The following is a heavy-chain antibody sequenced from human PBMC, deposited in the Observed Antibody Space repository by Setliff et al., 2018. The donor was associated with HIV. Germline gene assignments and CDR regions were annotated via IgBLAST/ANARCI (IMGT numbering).Heavy chain of an antibody. CDR3: ARQSYYYYNMDV. CDR2: IDPTDSYI. CDR1: GYGFASYW. D-gene: IGHD2-21*01. V-gene: IGHV5-10-1*01. J-gene: IGHJ6*02. Sequence: AGESLKISCKGSGYGFASYWISWVRQMPGKGLEWMGRIDPTDSYINDSPPYQGHVTISVDKPISTVYLQWSSLKASDTAIYYCARQSYYYYNMDVWGQGTTVTV.